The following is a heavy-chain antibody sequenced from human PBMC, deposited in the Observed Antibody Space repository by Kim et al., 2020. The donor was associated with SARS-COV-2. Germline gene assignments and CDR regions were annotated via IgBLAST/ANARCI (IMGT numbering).Heavy chain of an antibody. J-gene: IGHJ4*02. CDR3: ARGRGYYDSSGYYLH. V-gene: IGHV4-34*01. Sequence: PSLKSRVTISVDTSNNQFSLKLSSVTAADTAVYYCARGRGYYDSSGYYLHWGQGTLVTVSS. D-gene: IGHD3-22*01.